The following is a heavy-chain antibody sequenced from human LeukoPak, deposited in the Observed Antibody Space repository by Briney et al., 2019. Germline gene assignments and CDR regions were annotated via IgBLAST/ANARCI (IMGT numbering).Heavy chain of an antibody. D-gene: IGHD1-1*01. Sequence: GGSLRLSCAASGFTFSSYWMHWVRQVPGKGLVWVSRINSHGSSTSYADSVKGRFTISRDNAKNSVYLQMNSLRAEDTAVYYCARGNWNDDFDYWGQGTLVTVSS. CDR3: ARGNWNDDFDY. CDR2: INSHGSST. CDR1: GFTFSSYW. J-gene: IGHJ4*02. V-gene: IGHV3-74*01.